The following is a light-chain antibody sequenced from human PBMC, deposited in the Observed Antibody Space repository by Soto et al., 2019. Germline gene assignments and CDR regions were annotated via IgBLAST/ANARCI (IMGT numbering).Light chain of an antibody. V-gene: IGLV2-14*01. CDR3: SSYTTISTLEV. CDR2: EVS. CDR1: SSDVGGYNY. Sequence: QSALTQPASVCGSPGQSITISCTGTSSDVGGYNYVSWYQQHPGKAPKLMIYEVSNRPSGVSNRFSGSKSGNTASLTISGLQAEDEADYYCSSYTTISTLEVFGGGTQLTVL. J-gene: IGLJ3*02.